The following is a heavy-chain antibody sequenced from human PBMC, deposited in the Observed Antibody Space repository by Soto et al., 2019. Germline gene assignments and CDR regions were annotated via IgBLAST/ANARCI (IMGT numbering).Heavy chain of an antibody. Sequence: FAASGISNGDYAMHWVRQAPGKGLEWVAVISYDGTNEYYADSVKGRFTISRVNSKNILYLQMNSLRTEDTAVYYCAKDKAHFTMVDDWGPGTLVTVSS. CDR2: ISYDGTNE. J-gene: IGHJ4*02. CDR3: AKDKAHFTMVDD. CDR1: GISNGDYA. D-gene: IGHD3-10*01. V-gene: IGHV3-30-3*01.